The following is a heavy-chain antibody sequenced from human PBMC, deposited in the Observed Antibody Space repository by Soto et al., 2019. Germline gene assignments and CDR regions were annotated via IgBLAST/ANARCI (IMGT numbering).Heavy chain of an antibody. D-gene: IGHD2-8*01. CDR1: GDSISSNNYY. CDR2: IYYSGST. Sequence: ETLSLTCTVSGDSISSNNYYCGWIRQPPGKGLEWIGSIYYSGSTYYNPSLKSRVTMSVDTSKSQFSLKLSSVTAADTAVYYCARHPGYAVPTVYATHYFNYWGQGILVTVSS. J-gene: IGHJ4*02. CDR3: ARHPGYAVPTVYATHYFNY. V-gene: IGHV4-39*01.